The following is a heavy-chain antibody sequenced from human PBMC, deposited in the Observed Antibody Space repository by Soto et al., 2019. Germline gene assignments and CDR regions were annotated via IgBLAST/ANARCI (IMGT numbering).Heavy chain of an antibody. V-gene: IGHV4-30-4*01. CDR2: IFDSGTT. D-gene: IGHD7-27*01. J-gene: IGHJ4*02. Sequence: SETLSLTCTVSGGSITSDYSCWSWIRQPPGEGLEWIGHIFDSGTTYTNPSLRSQVAISLDTSKNHFSLTLSSVTAADTAVYYCARGPSGDKVHYWGQGALVTVSS. CDR3: ARGPSGDKVHY. CDR1: GGSITSDYSC.